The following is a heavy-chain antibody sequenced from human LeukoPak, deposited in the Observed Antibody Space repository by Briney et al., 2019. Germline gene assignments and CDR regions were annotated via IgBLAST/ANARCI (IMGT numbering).Heavy chain of an antibody. V-gene: IGHV4-59*08. CDR2: IYYSGST. CDR3: ARHGQTYSNSFDY. J-gene: IGHJ4*02. D-gene: IGHD6-13*01. CDR1: GGSISNYF. Sequence: SSETLSLTCTVSGGSISNYFWSWTRQPPGKGLEWIGYIYYSGSTNYNPSLKSRVTISIDTSKNQFSLKLSSVTAADTAVYYCARHGQTYSNSFDYWGQGSLVTVSS.